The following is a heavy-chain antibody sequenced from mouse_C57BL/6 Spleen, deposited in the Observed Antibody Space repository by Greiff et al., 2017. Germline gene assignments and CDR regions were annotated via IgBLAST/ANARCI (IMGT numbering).Heavy chain of an antibody. V-gene: IGHV1-82*01. CDR1: GYAFSSSW. CDR3: ASYEKGYAMDY. Sequence: QVQLQQSGPELVKPGASVKISCKASGYAFSSSWMNWVKQRPGKGLEWIGRIYPGDGDTNYNGKFKGKATLTADKSSSTAYMQLSILTSEDSAVYFCASYEKGYAMDYWGQGTSVTVSS. CDR2: IYPGDGDT. J-gene: IGHJ4*01. D-gene: IGHD2-12*01.